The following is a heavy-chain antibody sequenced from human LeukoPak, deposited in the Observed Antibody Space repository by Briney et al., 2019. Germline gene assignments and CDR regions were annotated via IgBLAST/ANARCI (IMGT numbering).Heavy chain of an antibody. J-gene: IGHJ4*02. D-gene: IGHD3-22*01. CDR3: ARGGDSSGYYDY. CDR1: GFTFSSYW. V-gene: IGHV3-74*01. CDR2: MNSDGSST. Sequence: PGGSLRLSCAASGFTFSSYWMHWVRQAPGKGLVWVSRMNSDGSSTSYADSVKGRFTISRDNAKNTLYLQMNSLRAEDTAVYYCARGGDSSGYYDYWGQGTLVTVSS.